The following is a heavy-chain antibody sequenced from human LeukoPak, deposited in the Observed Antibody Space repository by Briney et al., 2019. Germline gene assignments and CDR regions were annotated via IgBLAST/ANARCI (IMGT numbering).Heavy chain of an antibody. J-gene: IGHJ4*02. Sequence: PSETLSLTCTVSGGSISSSSYYWSWIRQPPGKGLEWIGYIYYSGSTNYNPSLKSRVTISVDTSKNQFSLKLSSVTAADTAVYYCASQSIAARPIVYWGQGTLVTVSS. V-gene: IGHV4-61*01. D-gene: IGHD6-6*01. CDR2: IYYSGST. CDR1: GGSISSSSYY. CDR3: ASQSIAARPIVY.